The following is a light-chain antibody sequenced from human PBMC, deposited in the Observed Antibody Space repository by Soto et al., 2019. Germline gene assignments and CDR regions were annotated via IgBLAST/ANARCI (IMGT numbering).Light chain of an antibody. CDR2: EVS. Sequence: QSALTQSASVSGSPGQSITISCTGTSSDVGGYNYVSWYQQHPGKAPKLMIYEVSNRPSGVSNRFSGSKSGNTASLTISGLQAEDEADYYCGSYTSSSTVVFGGGTKVTVL. J-gene: IGLJ2*01. V-gene: IGLV2-14*01. CDR1: SSDVGGYNY. CDR3: GSYTSSSTVV.